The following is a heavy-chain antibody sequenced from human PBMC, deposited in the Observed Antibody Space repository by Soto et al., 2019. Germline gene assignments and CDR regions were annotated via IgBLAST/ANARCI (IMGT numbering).Heavy chain of an antibody. D-gene: IGHD2-15*01. CDR2: ISSSSRYI. J-gene: IGHJ6*04. V-gene: IGHV3-21*01. CDR3: ARDRLVAATSAPPYCYYGMDV. Sequence: GWSLRLSCATSGFTFSSYSMNLVRQAPGMGLEWVSSISSSSRYIYYADSVRGRFTISRDNAKNSLYLQINSLRAEDTAVYYCARDRLVAATSAPPYCYYGMDVWGEGTTVTVSS. CDR1: GFTFSSYS.